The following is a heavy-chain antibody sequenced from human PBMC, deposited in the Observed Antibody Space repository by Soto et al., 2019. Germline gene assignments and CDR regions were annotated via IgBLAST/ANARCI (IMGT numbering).Heavy chain of an antibody. J-gene: IGHJ4*02. CDR1: GFTFSSYA. V-gene: IGHV3-30-3*01. CDR3: ARASSREFDY. CDR2: ISYDGSNK. D-gene: IGHD1-26*01. Sequence: PGGSLRLSCAASGFTFSSYAMHWVRQAPGKGLEWVAVISYDGSNKYYADSVKGRFTISRDNSKNTLYLLMNSLRAEDTAVYYCARASSREFDYWGQGTLVTVSS.